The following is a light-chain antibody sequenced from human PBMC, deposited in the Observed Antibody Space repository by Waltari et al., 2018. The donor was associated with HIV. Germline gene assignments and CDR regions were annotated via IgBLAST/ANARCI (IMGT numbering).Light chain of an antibody. CDR1: QGISSY. Sequence: DIQLTQSPSFLSASVGDRVTLTCRASQGISSYLAWYQHKPGKAPKLLIYAASTLHSGVPSRFSGSGSGTEFTLTISSLQSEDFATYYCQQVNIYPPTFGQGTKVEIK. CDR2: AAS. CDR3: QQVNIYPPT. J-gene: IGKJ1*01. V-gene: IGKV1-9*01.